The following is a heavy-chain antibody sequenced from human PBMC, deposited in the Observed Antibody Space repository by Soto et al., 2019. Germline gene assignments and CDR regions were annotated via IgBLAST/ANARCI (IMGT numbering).Heavy chain of an antibody. V-gene: IGHV3-23*01. D-gene: IGHD6-13*01. CDR2: ISGSGGST. J-gene: IGHJ6*02. CDR3: ASAQQHPFYYGMDV. Sequence: EVQLLESGGGLVQPGGSLRLSCAASGFTFSSYAMSWVRQAPGKGLEWVSAISGSGGSTYYADSVKGRFTISRDNSKNTLYLQMNSLRAEDTAVYYCASAQQHPFYYGMDVWGQGTTVTVSS. CDR1: GFTFSSYA.